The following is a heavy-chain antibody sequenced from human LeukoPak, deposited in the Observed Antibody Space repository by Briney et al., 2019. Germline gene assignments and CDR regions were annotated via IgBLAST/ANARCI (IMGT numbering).Heavy chain of an antibody. V-gene: IGHV4-59*01. CDR1: GGSISSYY. D-gene: IGHD6-19*01. CDR3: ARDSVAVEYIDAFDI. J-gene: IGHJ3*02. Sequence: KPSETLSLTCTVSGGSISSYYWSWFRQPPGKGLEWIGYIYYSGSTNYNPSLKSRVTISVDTSKNQFSLKLSSVTAADTAVYYCARDSVAVEYIDAFDIWGQGTMVTVSS. CDR2: IYYSGST.